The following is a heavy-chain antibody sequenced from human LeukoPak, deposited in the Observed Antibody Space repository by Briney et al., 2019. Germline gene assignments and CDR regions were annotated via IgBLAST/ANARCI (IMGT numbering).Heavy chain of an antibody. J-gene: IGHJ4*02. CDR1: GFTFSSYG. V-gene: IGHV3-30*18. CDR2: ISYDGSNK. Sequence: PGGSLRLSCAASGFTFSSYGMHWVRQAPGKGLEWVAVISYDGSNKYYADSVKGRFTISRDNSKNTLYLQMNSLRAEDTAVYYCAKESRVATFDYWGQGPLVTVSS. D-gene: IGHD5-12*01. CDR3: AKESRVATFDY.